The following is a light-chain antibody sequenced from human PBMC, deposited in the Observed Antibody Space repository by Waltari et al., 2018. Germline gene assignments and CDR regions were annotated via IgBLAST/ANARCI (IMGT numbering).Light chain of an antibody. CDR2: TNE. V-gene: IGLV1-44*01. CDR1: SSNIGSKA. CDR3: AAWDDSLNGVV. J-gene: IGLJ2*01. Sequence: QSVLTQPPSVSGTPGQRVTISCSGSSSNIGSKAVNWYEHLPGTAPKLLIYTNEHRPSGVPDRFSGCKSCTSASLAISGLQSEDEADYYCAAWDDSLNGVVFGGGTKVTVL.